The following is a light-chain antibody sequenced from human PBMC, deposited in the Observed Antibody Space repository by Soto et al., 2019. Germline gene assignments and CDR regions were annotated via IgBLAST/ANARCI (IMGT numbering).Light chain of an antibody. V-gene: IGKV3-20*01. J-gene: IGKJ4*01. CDR1: QSVSSSY. CDR2: GAS. CDR3: QQYGSSPFT. Sequence: DIVMTQSPDSLSLSPGERATLSCRASQSVSSSYLAWYQQKPGQAPRLLIYGASSRATGIPDRFSGSGSGTDFTLTISRLEPEDFVVYYCQQYGSSPFTFGGGTKVDIK.